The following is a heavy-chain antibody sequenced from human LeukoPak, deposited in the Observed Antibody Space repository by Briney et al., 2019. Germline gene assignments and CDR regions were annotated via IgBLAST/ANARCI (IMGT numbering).Heavy chain of an antibody. Sequence: GRSLRLSCAASGFTFSSYAMHWVRQAPGKGLEWVAVISYDGSNKYYADSVKGRFTISRDNSKNTLYLQMNSLRAEDTAVYYAVAAAGMDYYYGMDVWGQGTTVTVSS. D-gene: IGHD6-13*01. V-gene: IGHV3-30-3*01. CDR2: ISYDGSNK. CDR1: GFTFSSYA. J-gene: IGHJ6*02. CDR3: VAAAGMDYYYGMDV.